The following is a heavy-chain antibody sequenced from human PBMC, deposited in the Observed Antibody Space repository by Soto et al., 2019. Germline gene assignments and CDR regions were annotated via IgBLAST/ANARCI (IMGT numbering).Heavy chain of an antibody. CDR2: MNPNSGNT. V-gene: IGHV1-8*01. Sequence: QVQLVQSGAEVKKPGASVKVSCKASGYTFTSYDINWVRQATGQGLEWMGWMNPNSGNTGYAQKFQGRVTMTRNTSISTAYMELSSLRSEDTAVYYCARVIFGGSSFFGCYYYMDVWGKGTTVTVSS. CDR3: ARVIFGGSSFFGCYYYMDV. D-gene: IGHD6-6*01. CDR1: GYTFTSYD. J-gene: IGHJ6*03.